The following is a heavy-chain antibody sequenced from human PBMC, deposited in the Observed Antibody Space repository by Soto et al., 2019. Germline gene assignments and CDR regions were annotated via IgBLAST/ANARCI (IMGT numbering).Heavy chain of an antibody. D-gene: IGHD4-4*01. CDR2: IKQDGSEK. CDR3: ARESPNYSNYFAY. V-gene: IGHV3-7*01. Sequence: EVQLVESGGGLVQPGGSLRLSCAASGFTFSSYWMSWVRQAPGKGLEWVANIKQDGSEKYYVDSVKGRFTISRDNAKNSLYLQMNSLRAEDTAVYYCARESPNYSNYFAYWGQGTLVTVSS. CDR1: GFTFSSYW. J-gene: IGHJ4*02.